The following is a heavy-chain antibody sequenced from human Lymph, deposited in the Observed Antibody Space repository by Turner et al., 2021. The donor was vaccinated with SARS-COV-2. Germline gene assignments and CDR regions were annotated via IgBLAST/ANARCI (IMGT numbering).Heavy chain of an antibody. V-gene: IGHV3-30*18. J-gene: IGHJ6*02. CDR3: AKVRSIFGVVIGGMDV. CDR2: ISYDGSNK. D-gene: IGHD3-3*01. Sequence: QVQLVEPAVGLVQPGRFLRLACAASAFTFSSDGMHWVRQAPGKGLEWVAVISYDGSNKYYAGSVKGRFTISRDNTKITLYLKMNSLRAEATAVYYCAKVRSIFGVVIGGMDVWGQGTTVTVSS. CDR1: AFTFSSDG.